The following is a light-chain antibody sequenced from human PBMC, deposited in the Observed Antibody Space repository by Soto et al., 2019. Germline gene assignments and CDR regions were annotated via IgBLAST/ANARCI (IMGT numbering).Light chain of an antibody. CDR2: EVN. Sequence: QSVLTQPPSASGSPGQSVTISCTGTSSDVVGYNYVSWYQQHPGKAPKLMIFEVNKRPSGVPDRFSGSKSGNTASLTVSGVQPEAEADYYCTTFAGSNNFDVFGRGTKLTVL. V-gene: IGLV2-8*01. J-gene: IGLJ2*01. CDR1: SSDVVGYNY. CDR3: TTFAGSNNFDV.